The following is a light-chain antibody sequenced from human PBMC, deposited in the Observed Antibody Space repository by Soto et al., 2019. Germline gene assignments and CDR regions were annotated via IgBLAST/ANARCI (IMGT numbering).Light chain of an antibody. J-gene: IGLJ2*01. V-gene: IGLV1-40*01. CDR2: GNS. CDR1: SSNIGAGYD. Sequence: QSVLTQPPSVSGAPGQRVTISCTGSSSNIGAGYDVHWYQQLPGTAPKRLIYGNSNRPSGVPDRFSGSKSGTSASLAITGLQAEDEADYYCQSYDSSLSAYVVFGGGTKLTVL. CDR3: QSYDSSLSAYVV.